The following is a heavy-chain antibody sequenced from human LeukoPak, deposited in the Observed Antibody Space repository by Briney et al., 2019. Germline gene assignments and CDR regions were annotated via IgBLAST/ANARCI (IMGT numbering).Heavy chain of an antibody. CDR3: ARPYYYYMDV. CDR1: GGPISSYY. CDR2: IYYSGST. Sequence: SETLSLTCTVSGGPISSYYWSWIRQPPGKGLEWIGYIYYSGSTNYNPSLKSRVTISVDKSKNQFSLKLSSVTAADTAVYFCARPYYYYMDVWGKGTTVTVSS. J-gene: IGHJ6*03. V-gene: IGHV4-59*12.